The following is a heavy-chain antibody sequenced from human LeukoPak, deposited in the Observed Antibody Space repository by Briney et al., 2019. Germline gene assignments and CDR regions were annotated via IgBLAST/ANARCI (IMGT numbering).Heavy chain of an antibody. CDR1: GYTFSNHG. CDR2: ISAYDGNT. Sequence: VKVSCKASGYTFSNHGIRCVRQAPGQGLEWMGWISAYDGNTKYALKVQGRVTMNTDKSTSTAYMDVGSLGSDDTAVYYCARDDCYGDWHGYWGQGTLVTVSS. D-gene: IGHD2-21*02. J-gene: IGHJ4*02. CDR3: ARDDCYGDWHGY. V-gene: IGHV1-18*01.